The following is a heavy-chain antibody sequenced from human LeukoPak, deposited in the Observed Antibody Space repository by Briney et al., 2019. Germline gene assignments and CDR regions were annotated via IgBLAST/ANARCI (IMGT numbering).Heavy chain of an antibody. CDR1: GGSISSYY. CDR2: IYYSGST. D-gene: IGHD3-10*01. V-gene: IGHV4-59*01. J-gene: IGHJ4*02. Sequence: SETLSLTCTVSGGSISSYYWSWIRQPPGKGLEWIGYIYYSGSTNYNPSLKSRVTISVDTSKNQFSLKLSSVTAADTAVYYCATLPGGFGDRDFDYWGQGTLVTVSS. CDR3: ATLPGGFGDRDFDY.